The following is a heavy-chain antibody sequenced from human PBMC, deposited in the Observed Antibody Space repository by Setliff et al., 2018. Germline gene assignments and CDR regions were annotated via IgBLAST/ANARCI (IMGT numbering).Heavy chain of an antibody. V-gene: IGHV1-18*01. J-gene: IGHJ4*02. Sequence: GASVKVSCKASGYTFSSSGITWVRQAPGQGLEWMGWTSAYSGNTNYAQKFQGRVTMTTDSSTSTAYMGLRSLTSDDTAVYYCSRLVRYCTTTACQRASGAEVWGQGTVVTVSS. CDR2: TSAYSGNT. CDR1: GYTFSSSG. CDR3: SRLVRYCTTTACQRASGAEV. D-gene: IGHD2-8*01.